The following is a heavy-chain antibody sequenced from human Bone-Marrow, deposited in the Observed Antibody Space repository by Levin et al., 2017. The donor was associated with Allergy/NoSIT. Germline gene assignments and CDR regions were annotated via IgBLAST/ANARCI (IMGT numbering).Heavy chain of an antibody. V-gene: IGHV4-34*01. D-gene: IGHD4-17*01. CDR1: GGSFSGYY. CDR3: ARGRTVTTPRGFDY. J-gene: IGHJ4*02. Sequence: PSETLSLTCAVYGGSFSGYYWSWIRQPPGKGLEWIGEINHSGSTNNNPSLKSRVTISVDTSKNQFSLKLSSVTAADTAVYYCARGRTVTTPRGFDYWGQGTLVTVSS. CDR2: INHSGST.